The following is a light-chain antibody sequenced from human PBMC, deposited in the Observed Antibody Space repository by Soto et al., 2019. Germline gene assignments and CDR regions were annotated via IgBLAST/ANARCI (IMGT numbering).Light chain of an antibody. CDR2: DAS. J-gene: IGKJ2*01. CDR3: QQYNSYLST. CDR1: QSISSW. V-gene: IGKV1-5*01. Sequence: DIQMTQSPSTLSASVGDRVTITCRASQSISSWLAWYQQKPGKAPKLLIYDASSLESGVPSRFSGSGSGTEFTLNISSLQPDDFATYYCQQYNSYLSTFGQGTKMEIK.